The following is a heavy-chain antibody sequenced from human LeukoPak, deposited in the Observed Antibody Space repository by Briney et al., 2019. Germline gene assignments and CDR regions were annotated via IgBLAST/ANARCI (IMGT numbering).Heavy chain of an antibody. CDR1: GFTFSSYG. Sequence: GGSLRLSCAASGFTFSSYGMHWVRQAPGKGLEWVAVISYDGSNKYYADSVKGRCTISRDNSKNTLYLQMNSLRAEDTAVYYCAKDFRPTTASSFDYWGQGTLVTVSS. CDR2: ISYDGSNK. J-gene: IGHJ4*02. D-gene: IGHD5-12*01. CDR3: AKDFRPTTASSFDY. V-gene: IGHV3-30*18.